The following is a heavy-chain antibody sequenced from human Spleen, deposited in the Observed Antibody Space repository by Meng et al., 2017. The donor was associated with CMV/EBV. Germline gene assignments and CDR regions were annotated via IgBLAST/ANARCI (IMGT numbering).Heavy chain of an antibody. CDR2: ISRSSEYT. D-gene: IGHD3-9*01. Sequence: FNFSSYSMSWVRQAPGKGLEWVSSISRSSEYTYYADSLKGRFTISRDNAKNSLYLRMNSLRAEDTAVYYCARDILTSYAPPNWFDPWGQGTLVTVSS. V-gene: IGHV3-21*01. CDR3: ARDILTSYAPPNWFDP. J-gene: IGHJ5*02. CDR1: FNFSSYS.